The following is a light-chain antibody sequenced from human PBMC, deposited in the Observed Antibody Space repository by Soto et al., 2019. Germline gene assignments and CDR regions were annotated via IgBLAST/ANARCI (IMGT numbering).Light chain of an antibody. CDR2: GAS. J-gene: IGKJ1*01. CDR3: QQYKNWPRT. Sequence: EIVLTESPATLSVSPGERVTLSCRASQSVDINLPWYQQKPGQAPRLVIYGASTRATDMPGTFSGSGSGTEFTLTISSLQSEDFGVYYCQQYKNWPRTFGQGTKVDIK. CDR1: QSVDIN. V-gene: IGKV3-15*01.